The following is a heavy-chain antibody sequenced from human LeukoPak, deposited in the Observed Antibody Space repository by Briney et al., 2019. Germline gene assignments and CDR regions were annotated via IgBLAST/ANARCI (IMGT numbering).Heavy chain of an antibody. CDR2: IYYSGST. Sequence: SETLSLTCTVSGYSISSGHYWGWIRQPPGKGLEWIGSIYYSGSTYYNPSLKSRVTISVDTSKNHFSLKLSSVTAADTAVYYCARDRGIDAFDIWGQGTMVTVSS. J-gene: IGHJ3*02. V-gene: IGHV4-38-2*02. CDR3: ARDRGIDAFDI. CDR1: GYSISSGHY. D-gene: IGHD3-16*01.